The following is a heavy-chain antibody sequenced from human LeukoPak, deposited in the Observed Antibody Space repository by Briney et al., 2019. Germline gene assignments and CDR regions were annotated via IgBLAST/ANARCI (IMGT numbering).Heavy chain of an antibody. V-gene: IGHV3-7*01. CDR3: TRDRSRAEDD. D-gene: IGHD1-14*01. CDR1: GFTFSGHW. CDR2: INQGGSDK. J-gene: IGHJ4*02. Sequence: GGSLRLSCAASGFTFSGHWMSWVRQAPGKGLEWVANINQGGSDKYYVDSVKGRFAISRDNANNLLYLQMNSLRGEDTAVYYCTRDRSRAEDDWGQGALVTVSS.